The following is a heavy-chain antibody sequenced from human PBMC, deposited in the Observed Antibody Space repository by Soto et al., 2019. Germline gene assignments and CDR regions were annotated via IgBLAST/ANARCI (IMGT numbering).Heavy chain of an antibody. D-gene: IGHD1-1*01. J-gene: IGHJ4*02. Sequence: QVQLVESGGGVVQPGRSLRLSCAASGFTFSSYGMHWVRQAPGKGLEWVAVISYDGSNKYYADSVKGRFTISRDNSKNTLYLQMNSLRAEDTAVYYCAKDFADGYNLVLPLDYWGQGTLVTVSS. CDR2: ISYDGSNK. CDR3: AKDFADGYNLVLPLDY. CDR1: GFTFSSYG. V-gene: IGHV3-30*18.